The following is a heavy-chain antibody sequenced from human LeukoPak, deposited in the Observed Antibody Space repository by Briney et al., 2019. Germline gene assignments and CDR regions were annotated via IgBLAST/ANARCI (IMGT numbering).Heavy chain of an antibody. CDR2: IWYDGSNK. CDR1: GFTFSSYA. V-gene: IGHV3-33*01. J-gene: IGHJ4*02. D-gene: IGHD3-22*01. CDR3: ARAFGASSGYSVDY. Sequence: GGSLRLSCAASGFTFSSYAMHWVRQAPGKGLEWVTVIWYDGSNKHYADSVKGRFTISRDNSKNTLYLQMDSLRAEDTAIYYCARAFGASSGYSVDYWGQGTLVAVSS.